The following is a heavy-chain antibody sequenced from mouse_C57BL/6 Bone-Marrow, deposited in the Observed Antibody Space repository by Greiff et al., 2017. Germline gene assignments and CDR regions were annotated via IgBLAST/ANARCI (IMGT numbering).Heavy chain of an antibody. CDR1: GFTFSDYG. D-gene: IGHD1-1*01. CDR3: ARHYYGSSFFDY. CDR2: ISSGSSTI. J-gene: IGHJ2*01. Sequence: VQLKESGGGLVKPGGSLKLSCAASGFTFSDYGMHWVRQAPEKGLEWVAYISSGSSTIYYADTVKGRFTISRDNAKNTLFLQMTSLRSEDTAMYYCARHYYGSSFFDYWGQGTTRTDAS. V-gene: IGHV5-17*01.